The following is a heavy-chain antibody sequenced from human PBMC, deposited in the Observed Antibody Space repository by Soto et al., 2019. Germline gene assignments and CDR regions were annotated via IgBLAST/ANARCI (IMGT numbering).Heavy chain of an antibody. CDR1: DGSMNSDSSY. V-gene: IGHV4-39*01. CDR2: ISHSGST. Sequence: QLQLQESGPGLVKPSETLSLTCRVSDGSMNSDSSYWGWIRQPPGKGLEWIGVISHSGSTYHNLSLKGRVTMSVDATRNQFSLKLTSMTAADTAVYYCARLGGYVSVGYYYLWDSWGQGTLVTVS. CDR3: ARLGGYVSVGYYYLWDS. D-gene: IGHD3-22*01. J-gene: IGHJ4*02.